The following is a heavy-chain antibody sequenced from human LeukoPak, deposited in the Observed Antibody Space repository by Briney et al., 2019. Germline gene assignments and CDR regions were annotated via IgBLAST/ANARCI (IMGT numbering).Heavy chain of an antibody. Sequence: SQTLSLTCTVSGGSISSGNYYWSWIRQPAGKGLEWIGRIYTSGSTNYNPSLRSRVTISVDTSKNQFSLKLSSVTAADTAAYYCARDRVYSYGPGAYYYMDVWGQATTVTVSS. V-gene: IGHV4-61*02. J-gene: IGHJ6*03. CDR2: IYTSGST. CDR3: ARDRVYSYGPGAYYYMDV. D-gene: IGHD5-18*01. CDR1: GGSISSGNYY.